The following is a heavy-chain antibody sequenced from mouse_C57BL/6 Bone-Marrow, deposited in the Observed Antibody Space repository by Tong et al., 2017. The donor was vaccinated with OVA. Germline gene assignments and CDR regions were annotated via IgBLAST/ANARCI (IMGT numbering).Heavy chain of an antibody. CDR2: IDPENGDT. CDR1: GFNIKDYY. V-gene: IGHV14-4*02. J-gene: IGHJ2*01. Sequence: EVQLQESGAELVRSGASVKLSCTASGFNIKDYYMHWVKQRPEQGLEWIGWIDPENGDTEYAPKFQGKATITADTSSNTAYLQLSSLTSEDTAVYYCAPTVPFDYWGQGTTLTVSS. CDR3: APTVPFDY. D-gene: IGHD1-1*01.